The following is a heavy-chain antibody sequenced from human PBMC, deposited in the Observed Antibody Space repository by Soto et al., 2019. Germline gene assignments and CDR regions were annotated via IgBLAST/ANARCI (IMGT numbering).Heavy chain of an antibody. CDR3: ATYCSGGSCYLDY. Sequence: SETLSLTCTVSGGSIRSGGYYWSWIRQHPGKGLEWIGYIFYSGSTYYNPSLKSRVTISVDTSKNQFSLKLSSVTAADTAVYYCATYCSGGSCYLDYWGQGTLVTVSS. J-gene: IGHJ4*02. V-gene: IGHV4-31*03. CDR2: IFYSGST. D-gene: IGHD2-15*01. CDR1: GGSIRSGGYY.